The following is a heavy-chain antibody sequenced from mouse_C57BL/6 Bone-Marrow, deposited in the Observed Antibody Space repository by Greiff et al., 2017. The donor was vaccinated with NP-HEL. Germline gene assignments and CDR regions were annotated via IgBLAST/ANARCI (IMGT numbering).Heavy chain of an antibody. CDR3: ARYYYGSRGWYFDV. D-gene: IGHD1-1*01. Sequence: VQLQQPGADLVKPGASVKLSCKASGYTFTSYWMHWVKQRPGRGLEWIGRIDPNSGGTKFTEKFKTKATLTVDKPSSTAYMQLSSLTSEDSAVYYCARYYYGSRGWYFDVWGTGTTVTVSS. CDR2: IDPNSGGT. V-gene: IGHV1-72*01. CDR1: GYTFTSYW. J-gene: IGHJ1*03.